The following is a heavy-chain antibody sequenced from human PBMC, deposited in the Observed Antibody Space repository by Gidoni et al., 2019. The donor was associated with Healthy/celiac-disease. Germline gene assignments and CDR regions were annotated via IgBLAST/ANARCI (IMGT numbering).Heavy chain of an antibody. CDR3: ARQNRFAPRPGFCWFDP. V-gene: IGHV4-39*01. CDR1: GGSISSRSYY. Sequence: QLQLQESGPGLVKPSETLSLTCTVSGGSISSRSYYWGWIRQPPGKGLEWIGSIYYSGSTYYNPSLKSRVTIYVDTSKNQFSRKLSSVTAADTAVYYCARQNRFAPRPGFCWFDPWGQGTLVTVSS. J-gene: IGHJ5*02. CDR2: IYYSGST. D-gene: IGHD3-16*01.